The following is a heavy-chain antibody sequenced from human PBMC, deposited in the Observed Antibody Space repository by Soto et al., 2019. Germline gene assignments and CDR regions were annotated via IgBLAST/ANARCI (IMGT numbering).Heavy chain of an antibody. CDR1: GFTFSSYA. CDR2: ISGSGGST. D-gene: IGHD4-4*01. J-gene: IGHJ6*03. V-gene: IGHV3-23*01. Sequence: GGSLRLSCAASGFTFSSYAMSWVRQAPGKGLEWVSAISGSGGSTYYADSVKGRFTISRDNSKNTLYLQMNSLRAEDTAVYYCAVGYSNQIRYYYMDVWGKGTTVTVSS. CDR3: AVGYSNQIRYYYMDV.